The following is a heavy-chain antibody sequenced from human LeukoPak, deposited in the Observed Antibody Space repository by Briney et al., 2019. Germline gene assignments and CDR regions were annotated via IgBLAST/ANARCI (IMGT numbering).Heavy chain of an antibody. Sequence: PSETLSLTCAVYGGSFSTYYWSWIRQSPGKGLEWIAEINHRGDTNYNPSVKSRVTISVDTSKNQFSLKVRSLTAADTAVYYCARGPTISENGYFDYWGQGTLVTVSS. V-gene: IGHV4-34*01. CDR1: GGSFSTYY. CDR2: INHRGDT. D-gene: IGHD5-24*01. J-gene: IGHJ4*03. CDR3: ARGPTISENGYFDY.